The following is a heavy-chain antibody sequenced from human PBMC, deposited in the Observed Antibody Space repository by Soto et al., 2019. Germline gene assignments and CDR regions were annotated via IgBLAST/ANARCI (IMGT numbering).Heavy chain of an antibody. CDR1: GGSFRGYY. Sequence: PSETLSLTCAVYGGSFRGYYWSWIRQPPGKGLEWIGEINHSGSTNYNPSLKSRVTISVDTSKNQFSLKLSSVTAADTAVYYCARLVREDYYYYGMDVWGQGTTVTVSS. CDR2: INHSGST. D-gene: IGHD3-10*01. CDR3: ARLVREDYYYYGMDV. V-gene: IGHV4-34*01. J-gene: IGHJ6*02.